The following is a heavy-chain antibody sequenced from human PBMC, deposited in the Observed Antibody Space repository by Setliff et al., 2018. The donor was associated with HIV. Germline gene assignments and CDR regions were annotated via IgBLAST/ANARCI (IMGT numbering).Heavy chain of an antibody. CDR3: ARSRTSSGYYGVTGYGMDV. J-gene: IGHJ6*02. CDR2: VNPNSGDA. D-gene: IGHD3-22*01. CDR1: GYTFTGHY. Sequence: ASVKVSCKASGYTFTGHYLHWVRQAPGQGLEWLGWVNPNSGDAIYAQNFQGRVTMTRDTSINAAYMELRGLRSDDTAVYYCARSRTSSGYYGVTGYGMDVWGQGTTVTV. V-gene: IGHV1-2*02.